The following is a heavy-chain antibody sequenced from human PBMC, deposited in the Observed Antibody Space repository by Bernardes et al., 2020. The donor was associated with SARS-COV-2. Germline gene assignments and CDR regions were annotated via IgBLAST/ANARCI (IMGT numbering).Heavy chain of an antibody. D-gene: IGHD3-3*01. CDR1: GFTFGDYA. CDR2: IRSKAYGGTT. J-gene: IGHJ6*02. Sequence: LFLSCTASGFTFGDYAMSWFRQAPGKGLEWVGFIRSKAYGGTTEYAASVKGRFTISRDDSKSIAYLQMNSLKTEDTAVYYCTRPDVLRFLEWTRYGMDVWGQGTTVTVSS. V-gene: IGHV3-49*03. CDR3: TRPDVLRFLEWTRYGMDV.